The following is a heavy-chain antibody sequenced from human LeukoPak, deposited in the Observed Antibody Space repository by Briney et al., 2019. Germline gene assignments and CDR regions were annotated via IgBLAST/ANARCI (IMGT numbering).Heavy chain of an antibody. CDR1: GFTFSSYA. CDR3: ARAVGQQRFDY. Sequence: GSLSLSCAASGFTFSSYAMHWVRPAPGKGLEWVAVISYDGSNKYYADSVKGRFTISRDNSKNTLYLQMNSLRAEDTAVYYCARAVGQQRFDYWGQGTLVTVSS. CDR2: ISYDGSNK. D-gene: IGHD6-13*01. V-gene: IGHV3-30*01. J-gene: IGHJ4*02.